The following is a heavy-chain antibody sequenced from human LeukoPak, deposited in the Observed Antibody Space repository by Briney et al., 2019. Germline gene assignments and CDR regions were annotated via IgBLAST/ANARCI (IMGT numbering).Heavy chain of an antibody. CDR1: GYTVTGHY. CDR2: INPNSGVT. Sequence: ASVKVSCKASGYTVTGHYLHWVRQAPGQGLEWMGWINPNSGVTNYAQKFQGRDTMTRDTSINTAYMELHSLTSDDTAMYYCAKDAYSGFSSSYNMDSWGKGTLVTVSS. J-gene: IGHJ4*02. D-gene: IGHD5-18*01. V-gene: IGHV1-2*02. CDR3: AKDAYSGFSSSYNMDS.